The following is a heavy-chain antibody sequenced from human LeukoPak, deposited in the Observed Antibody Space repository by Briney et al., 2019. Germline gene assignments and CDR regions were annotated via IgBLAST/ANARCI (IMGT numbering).Heavy chain of an antibody. V-gene: IGHV1-46*01. CDR1: GYTFTSYY. Sequence: GASVKVSCKASGYTFTSYYMHWVRQAPGQGLEWMGIINPSGGSTSYAQKFQGRVTMTRDTSTSTVYMELSSLRSEDTAVYYCARGVYQLLWGYYYYYMDVWGKGTTVTVSS. CDR3: ARGVYQLLWGYYYYYMDV. CDR2: INPSGGST. D-gene: IGHD2-2*01. J-gene: IGHJ6*03.